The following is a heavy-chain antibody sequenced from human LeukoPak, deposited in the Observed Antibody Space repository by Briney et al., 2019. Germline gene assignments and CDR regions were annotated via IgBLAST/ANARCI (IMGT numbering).Heavy chain of an antibody. CDR2: ISGDGGST. D-gene: IGHD3-22*01. CDR3: AKVGAYYYDSSGYYLWPLDY. CDR1: GFTFDDYA. V-gene: IGHV3-43*02. J-gene: IGHJ4*02. Sequence: PGGSLRLSCAASGFTFDDYAMDWVRQAPGKGLEWVSLISGDGGSTYYADSVKGRFTISRDNSKNSLYLQMNSLRTEDTALYYCAKVGAYYYDSSGYYLWPLDYWGQGTLVTVSS.